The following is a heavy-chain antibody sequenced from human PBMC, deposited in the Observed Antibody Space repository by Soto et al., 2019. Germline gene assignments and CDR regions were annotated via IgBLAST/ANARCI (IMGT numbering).Heavy chain of an antibody. CDR2: IWYDGSNK. J-gene: IGHJ6*02. CDR1: GFTFSSYG. V-gene: IGHV3-33*01. CDR3: ARDPWVVPAAYDYYGMDV. Sequence: GGSLRLSCAASGFTFSSYGMHWVRQAPGKGLEWVAVIWYDGSNKYYADSVKGRFTISRDNSKNTLYLQMNSLRAEDTAVYYCARDPWVVPAAYDYYGMDVWGQGTTVTVSS. D-gene: IGHD2-2*01.